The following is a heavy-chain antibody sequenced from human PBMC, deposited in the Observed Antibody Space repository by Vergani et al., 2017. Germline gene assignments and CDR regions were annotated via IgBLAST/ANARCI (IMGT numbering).Heavy chain of an antibody. V-gene: IGHV3-30*03. CDR3: TTDLRPLNCSGGSCYSYYFDY. CDR1: GITFSNYA. CDR2: ISYDGSNK. Sequence: VQLVESGGGLVQPGGSLRLSCAASGITFSNYAMSWVRQAPGKGLEWVAVISYDGSNKYYADSVKGRFTISRDNSKNTLYLQMNSLKTEDTAVYYCTTDLRPLNCSGGSCYSYYFDYWGQGTLVTVSS. J-gene: IGHJ4*02. D-gene: IGHD2-15*01.